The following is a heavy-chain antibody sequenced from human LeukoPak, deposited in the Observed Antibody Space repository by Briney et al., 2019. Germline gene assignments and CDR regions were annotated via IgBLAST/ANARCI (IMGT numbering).Heavy chain of an antibody. Sequence: SETPSLTCAVYGGSFSGYYWSWIRQPPGKGLEWIGEINHSGSTNYNPSLKSRVTISVDTSKNQFSLKLSSVTAAGTAVYYCARAYTPFYCSGGSCSAYYFDYWGQGTLVTVSS. CDR2: INHSGST. D-gene: IGHD2-15*01. V-gene: IGHV4-34*01. J-gene: IGHJ4*02. CDR1: GGSFSGYY. CDR3: ARAYTPFYCSGGSCSAYYFDY.